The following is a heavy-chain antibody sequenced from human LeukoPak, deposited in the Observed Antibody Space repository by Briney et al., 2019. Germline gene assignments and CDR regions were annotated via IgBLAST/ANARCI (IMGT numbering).Heavy chain of an antibody. Sequence: GASVKVSSKASGYTFTSYGISWVRQAPGQGLEWMGWISAYNGNTNYAQKLQGRVTMTTDTSTSTAYMELRSLRSDDTAVYYCARDHCSSTSCYAGDFYGMDVWGQGTTVTVSS. V-gene: IGHV1-18*01. J-gene: IGHJ6*02. CDR2: ISAYNGNT. D-gene: IGHD2-2*01. CDR3: ARDHCSSTSCYAGDFYGMDV. CDR1: GYTFTSYG.